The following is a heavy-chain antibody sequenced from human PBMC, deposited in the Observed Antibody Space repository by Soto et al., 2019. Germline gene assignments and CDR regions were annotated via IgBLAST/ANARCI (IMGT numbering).Heavy chain of an antibody. CDR1: GFNLGDYY. CDR3: ARDVRFVDLHDYFVY. CDR2: ISSTGTTI. J-gene: IGHJ4*02. V-gene: IGHV3-11*01. D-gene: IGHD3-10*01. Sequence: PGGSMRLSCETSGFNLGDYYMSWIRQDPGRGMEWVSLISSTGTTIYYADSVKGRFTIASDNCKITLFLMMNNLRSEDTAVYYFARDVRFVDLHDYFVYVCQGALVTVSS.